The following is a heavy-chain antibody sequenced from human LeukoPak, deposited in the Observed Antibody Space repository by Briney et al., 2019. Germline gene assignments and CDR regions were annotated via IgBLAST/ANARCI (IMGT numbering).Heavy chain of an antibody. CDR1: GGSISSYY. V-gene: IGHV4-59*08. J-gene: IGHJ6*02. CDR3: ARRAGHTYGYSGYDLLYYYYGMDV. CDR2: IYYSGST. Sequence: SETLSLTCTVSGGSISSYYWSWIRQPPGKGLEWIGYIYYSGSTNYNPSLKSRVTISVDTSKNQFSLKLSSVTAADTAVYYCARRAGHTYGYSGYDLLYYYYGMDVWGQGTTVTVSS. D-gene: IGHD5-12*01.